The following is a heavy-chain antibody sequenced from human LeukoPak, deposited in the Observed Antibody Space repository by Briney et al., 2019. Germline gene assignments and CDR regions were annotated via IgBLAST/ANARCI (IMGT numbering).Heavy chain of an antibody. D-gene: IGHD1-26*01. V-gene: IGHV4-38-2*02. Sequence: SETLSLTCTVSGYSVSSGFYWGWIRQPPGKGLEWVGIIYHSGNTYYNPSLKSRVTMSLDTSKNQFSLKLTSVTAADTAVYYCARAVGATTYWGFDYWGRGTLVTVSS. CDR3: ARAVGATTYWGFDY. CDR1: GYSVSSGFY. CDR2: IYHSGNT. J-gene: IGHJ4*02.